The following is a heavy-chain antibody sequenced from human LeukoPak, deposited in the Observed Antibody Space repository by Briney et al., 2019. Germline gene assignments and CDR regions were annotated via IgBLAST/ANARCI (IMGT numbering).Heavy chain of an antibody. J-gene: IGHJ4*02. CDR2: ISSSSTTM. CDR3: ARGAAAVPYFDY. CDR1: GFTFSSYS. Sequence: GGSLRLSCAASGFTFSSYSMSWVRQAPGKGLEWVSYISSSSTTMYYADSVKGRFTISRDNAKNSLYLQMNSLRAEDTAVYFCARGAAAVPYFDYWGQGTLVTVSS. D-gene: IGHD6-13*01. V-gene: IGHV3-48*04.